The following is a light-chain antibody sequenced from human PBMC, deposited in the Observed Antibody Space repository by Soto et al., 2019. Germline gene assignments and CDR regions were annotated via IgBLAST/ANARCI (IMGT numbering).Light chain of an antibody. V-gene: IGLV4-69*01. Sequence: QSVLTQSPSASASLGASVNLTCTLSSGHRYYAIAWHQQRPDKGPRYLMYLNSDGSHSKGDGIPARFSGSSSGSERYLTISSLQSEDDADYYCQTWGTGIRGVFGGGTKVTVL. J-gene: IGLJ2*01. CDR2: LNSDGSH. CDR1: SGHRYYA. CDR3: QTWGTGIRGV.